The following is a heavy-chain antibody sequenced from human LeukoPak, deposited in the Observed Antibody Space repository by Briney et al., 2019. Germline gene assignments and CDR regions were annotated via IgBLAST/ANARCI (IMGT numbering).Heavy chain of an antibody. CDR3: ARSTVTHDY. Sequence: PGGSLRLSCAASGLTFSSHWMHWVRQAPGKGLVWVSRITNDGSSATYADSVKGRFTISRDNAKNMLYLQMNSLRAEDTAVYYCARSTVTHDYWGQGTLVTVSS. D-gene: IGHD4-17*01. J-gene: IGHJ4*02. CDR1: GLTFSSHW. V-gene: IGHV3-74*01. CDR2: ITNDGSSA.